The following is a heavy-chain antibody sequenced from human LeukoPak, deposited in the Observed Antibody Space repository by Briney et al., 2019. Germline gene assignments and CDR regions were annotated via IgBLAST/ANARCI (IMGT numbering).Heavy chain of an antibody. J-gene: IGHJ3*02. CDR3: ARSGRGIPEDDAFDI. CDR1: GYTFTSYG. CDR2: ISAYNGNT. V-gene: IGHV1-18*01. D-gene: IGHD1-26*01. Sequence: ASVKVSCKASGYTFTSYGISWVRQAPGQGLEWMGWISAYNGNTNCAQKLQGRVTMTTDTSTSTAYMELSRLRSDDTAVYYCARSGRGIPEDDAFDIWGQGTMVTVSS.